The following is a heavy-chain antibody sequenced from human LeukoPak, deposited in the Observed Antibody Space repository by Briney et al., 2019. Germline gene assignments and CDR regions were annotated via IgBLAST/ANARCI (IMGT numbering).Heavy chain of an antibody. D-gene: IGHD6-13*01. Sequence: GGSLRLSCAASGFALSSYWMHWVRQVPGKGLVWVSRINSDGSNTRYADSVKGRFTVSRDNAKNTLFLQMNSLRTEDTAVYYCVRGIQSWFNGMDVWGQGTTVTVSS. CDR3: VRGIQSWFNGMDV. CDR2: INSDGSNT. V-gene: IGHV3-74*01. CDR1: GFALSSYW. J-gene: IGHJ6*02.